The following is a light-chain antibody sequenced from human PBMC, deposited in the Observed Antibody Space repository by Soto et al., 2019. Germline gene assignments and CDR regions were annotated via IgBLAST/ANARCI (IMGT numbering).Light chain of an antibody. V-gene: IGKV1-39*01. CDR2: AVS. CDR3: QQSYDPPPT. Sequence: DIRRTQSPSSLSAYVGDRVIITCRASQNIGTFLNWYQQKQGKAPNLLIYAVSKLQTGGPSRFSGSGSGPDFTLTLSSLKPADFATYFCQQSYDPPPTFDQGTKVEIK. CDR1: QNIGTF. J-gene: IGKJ1*01.